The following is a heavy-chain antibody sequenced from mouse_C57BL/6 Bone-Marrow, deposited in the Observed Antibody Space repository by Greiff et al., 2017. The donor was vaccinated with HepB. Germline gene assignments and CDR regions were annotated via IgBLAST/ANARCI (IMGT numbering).Heavy chain of an antibody. Sequence: QVQLQQPGAELVKPGASVKLSCNASGYTFTSYWMHWVKQRPGRGLVWIGRIDPNSGGTKYNETFKSKATLTVDKPSSPAYMQLSSLTSEDSAVYYCARGLRTSAWFAYWGQGTLVTVSA. CDR3: ARGLRTSAWFAY. D-gene: IGHD3-1*01. CDR1: GYTFTSYW. V-gene: IGHV1-72*01. J-gene: IGHJ3*01. CDR2: IDPNSGGT.